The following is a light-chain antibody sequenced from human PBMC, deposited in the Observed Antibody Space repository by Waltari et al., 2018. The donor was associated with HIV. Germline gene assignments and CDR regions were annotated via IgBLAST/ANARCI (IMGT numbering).Light chain of an antibody. V-gene: IGKV3-20*01. Sequence: DMVLTQSPGTLSPSPGDRATLSCRASQNVNNRYLAWYQLKTRQPPRLLIYAASNRAPGIPARFSGRGSGTDFTLTITRLEPEDFAVYSCHQYGNPPFTFGQGSKLEI. CDR1: QNVNNRY. CDR3: HQYGNPPFT. J-gene: IGKJ2*01. CDR2: AAS.